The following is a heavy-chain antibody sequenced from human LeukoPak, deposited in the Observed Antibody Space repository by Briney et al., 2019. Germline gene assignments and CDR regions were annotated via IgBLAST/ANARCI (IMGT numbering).Heavy chain of an antibody. CDR2: IDPNGGTT. CDR3: AREGGTREYNGDTWRHFFDF. J-gene: IGHJ4*02. D-gene: IGHD4-17*01. Sequence: ASVKVSCKASGYSFGVYSIDWVRQAPGQGLEWVGTIDPNGGTTSLAQKFQGRVTLTRDMSTNTVSMELRSLRPEDTAVYFCAREGGTREYNGDTWRHFFDFWGQGTLVTVSA. V-gene: IGHV1-46*01. CDR1: GYSFGVYS.